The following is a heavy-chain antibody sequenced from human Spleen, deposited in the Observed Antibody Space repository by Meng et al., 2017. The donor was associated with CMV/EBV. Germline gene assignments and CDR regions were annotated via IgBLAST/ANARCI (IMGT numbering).Heavy chain of an antibody. D-gene: IGHD2-21*01. V-gene: IGHV3-15*01. CDR1: GFTFTNAW. CDR3: ARKRYCGGSRMGVLAWGPKNYDCNYGMDV. Sequence: GGSLRLSCAASGFTFTNAWMSWVRQAPGKGLEWVGRIKSKADGGTTDYAAPVKGRFIISRDDSEDTLYLQMNSLKTEDTAIYFCARKRYCGGSRMGVLAWGPKNYDCNYGMDVWGQGTTVTVSS. CDR2: IKSKADGGTT. J-gene: IGHJ6*02.